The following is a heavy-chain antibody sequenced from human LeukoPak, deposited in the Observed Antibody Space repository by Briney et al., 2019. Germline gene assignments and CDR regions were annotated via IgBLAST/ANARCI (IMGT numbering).Heavy chain of an antibody. CDR3: ARGVGYCSSTSCYWWFDP. CDR1: GFTFSSYW. D-gene: IGHD2-2*01. V-gene: IGHV3-74*01. CDR2: INSDGSST. Sequence: GGSLRLSCAASGFTFSSYWMHWVRQAPGKGLVWVSRINSDGSSTSYADSVKGRFTISRDNAKNTLYLQMNSLRAEDTAVYYCARGVGYCSSTSCYWWFDPWGQGTLITVSS. J-gene: IGHJ5*02.